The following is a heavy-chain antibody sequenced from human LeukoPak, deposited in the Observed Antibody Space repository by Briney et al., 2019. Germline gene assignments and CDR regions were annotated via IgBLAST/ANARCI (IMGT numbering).Heavy chain of an antibody. CDR2: IYSGGST. Sequence: GGSLRLSCAASGFTVSSNYMSWVRQAPGKGLEWVSVIYSGGSTYYADSVKGRFTISRDNSKNTLYLQMNSLRAEDTAVYYCARDPLIHDAFDIWGQGTMVTVSS. V-gene: IGHV3-53*01. D-gene: IGHD3-16*01. CDR3: ARDPLIHDAFDI. J-gene: IGHJ3*02. CDR1: GFTVSSNY.